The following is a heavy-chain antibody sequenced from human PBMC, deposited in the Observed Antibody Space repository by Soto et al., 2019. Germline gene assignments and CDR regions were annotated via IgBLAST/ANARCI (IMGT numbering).Heavy chain of an antibody. J-gene: IGHJ4*02. V-gene: IGHV3-30-3*01. CDR3: ARDRSWRTTVVTLVDY. Sequence: QVQLVESGGGVVQPGRSLRLSCAASGFTFSSYAMHWVRQAPGKGLEWVAVISYDGSNKYYADSVKGRFTISRDNSKNTLYLQMNSLRAEDTAVYYCARDRSWRTTVVTLVDYWGQGTLVTVSS. CDR2: ISYDGSNK. D-gene: IGHD4-17*01. CDR1: GFTFSSYA.